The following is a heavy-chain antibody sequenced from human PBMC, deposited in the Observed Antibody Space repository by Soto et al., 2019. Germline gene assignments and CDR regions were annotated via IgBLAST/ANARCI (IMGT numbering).Heavy chain of an antibody. CDR2: INHSGST. V-gene: IGHV4-34*01. CDR1: GGSFSCYY. D-gene: IGHD6-13*01. Sequence: QVQLQQWGAGLLKPSETLSLTCAVYGGSFSCYYWSWIRQPPGKGLEWIGEINHSGSTNYNPSLKSRVTISVDTSKNQFSLKLSSVTAADTAVYYCARAIAAAGRYYYYGMDVWGQGTTVTVSS. CDR3: ARAIAAAGRYYYYGMDV. J-gene: IGHJ6*02.